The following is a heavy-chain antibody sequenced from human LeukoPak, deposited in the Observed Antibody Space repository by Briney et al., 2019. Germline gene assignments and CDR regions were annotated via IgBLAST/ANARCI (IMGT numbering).Heavy chain of an antibody. V-gene: IGHV3-15*01. CDR2: IKSKTDGGTT. CDR1: GFTVSNAW. J-gene: IGHJ4*02. D-gene: IGHD5-18*01. Sequence: GGSLRLSCAASGFTVSNAWMNWVRQAPGKGLEWVGRIKSKTDGGTTDYAAPVKGRFTISRDDSKNMLYLQMNSLKTEDTAVYYCTTLPYSYGSYFDYWGQGTLVTVSS. CDR3: TTLPYSYGSYFDY.